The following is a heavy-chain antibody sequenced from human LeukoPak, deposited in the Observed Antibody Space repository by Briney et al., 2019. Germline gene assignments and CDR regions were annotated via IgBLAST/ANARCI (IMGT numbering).Heavy chain of an antibody. CDR1: GGSISSGGYY. CDR3: ARAKYYYDSSGCDY. D-gene: IGHD3-22*01. CDR2: IYYSGST. J-gene: IGHJ4*02. V-gene: IGHV4-31*03. Sequence: SETLSLTCTVSGGSISSGGYYWSWIRQHPGKGLEWIGYIYYSGSTYYNPSLKSRVTISVDTSKNQFSLKLSSVTAADTAVYYCARAKYYYDSSGCDYWGQGTLVTVSS.